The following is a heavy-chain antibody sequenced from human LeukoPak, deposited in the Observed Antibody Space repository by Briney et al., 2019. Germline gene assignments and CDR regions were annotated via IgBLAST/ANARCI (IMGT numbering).Heavy chain of an antibody. CDR1: GSVFYNYA. V-gene: IGHV3-23*01. J-gene: IGHJ4*02. CDR2: VSGDGVRT. CDR3: AKEQDNRLLLSHFDY. Sequence: TGGTLRLSCTGSVFYNYAVNWVRQAPGKGLEWVSAVSGDGVRTFYADSVKGRFTISRDNSMNTVSLQMNSLRAGDTAVYYCAKEQDNRLLLSHFDYWGQGILLTVSS. D-gene: IGHD2-2*01.